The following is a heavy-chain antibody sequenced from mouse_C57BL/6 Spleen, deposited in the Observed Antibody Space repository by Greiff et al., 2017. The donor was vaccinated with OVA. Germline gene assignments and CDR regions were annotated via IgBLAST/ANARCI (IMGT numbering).Heavy chain of an antibody. CDR2: ISYSGST. V-gene: IGHV3-8*01. D-gene: IGHD3-2*01. CDR3: ARSADSSTMGY. Sequence: DVMLVESGPGLAKPSQTLSLTCSVTGYSITSDYWNWIRKVPGNKLEYMGYISYSGSTYYNPSLKSRISITRDTSKNQYYLQLNSVTTEDTATYYCARSADSSTMGYWGQGTSVTVSS. J-gene: IGHJ4*01. CDR1: GYSITSDY.